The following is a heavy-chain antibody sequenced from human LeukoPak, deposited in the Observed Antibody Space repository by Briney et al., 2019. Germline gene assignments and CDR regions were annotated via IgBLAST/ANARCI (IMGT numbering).Heavy chain of an antibody. J-gene: IGHJ4*02. CDR3: ARGPDRGYSGYDAIDY. CDR1: GGSISSYY. V-gene: IGHV4-59*01. D-gene: IGHD5-12*01. CDR2: IHYSGST. Sequence: WETLSLTSTVSGGSISSYYWSWIRQPPGKGLEWIGYIHYSGSTNYNPSLKSRVTISVDTSKNQFSLKLSSVTAADTAVYYCARGPDRGYSGYDAIDYWGQGTLVTVSS.